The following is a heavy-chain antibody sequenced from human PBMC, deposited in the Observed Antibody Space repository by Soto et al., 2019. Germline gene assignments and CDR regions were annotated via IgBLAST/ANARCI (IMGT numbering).Heavy chain of an antibody. D-gene: IGHD2-2*01. V-gene: IGHV4-30-4*01. CDR3: ARATIVLVPAAMVSHWFNP. CDR2: IYYSGST. CDR1: VGSISSGDYY. J-gene: IGHJ5*02. Sequence: HVQLQESGPGLVKPSQTLSLTCTVSVGSISSGDYYWCWIRHPPGEGLGWIVYIYYSGSTYYNPSLKSRVIISVDTTKTQFPLKLSSVTAADTALYYCARATIVLVPAAMVSHWFNPRGQGTLVTVSS.